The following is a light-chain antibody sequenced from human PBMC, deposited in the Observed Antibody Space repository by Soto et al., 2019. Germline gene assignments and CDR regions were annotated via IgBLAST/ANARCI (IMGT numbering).Light chain of an antibody. CDR3: QHYNSYSEA. CDR1: QSMSGW. J-gene: IGKJ1*01. Sequence: DIQMTQSPSTLSASVGDRVTITCRAGQSMSGWLAWYQQKPGKAPKLLIYDASNLESGVPSRFSGSGSGTEFTLTISSLQPDDFATYYCQHYNSYSEAFGQGTKVDI. V-gene: IGKV1-5*01. CDR2: DAS.